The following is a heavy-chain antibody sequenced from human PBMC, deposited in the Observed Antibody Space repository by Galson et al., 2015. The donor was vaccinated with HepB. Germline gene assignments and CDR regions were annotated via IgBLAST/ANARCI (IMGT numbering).Heavy chain of an antibody. D-gene: IGHD2-2*01. CDR3: ARDSIVVVPAELFDP. Sequence: SVKVSCKASGYTFTGYYMHWVRQAPGQGLEWMGWINPNSGGTNYAQKFQGRVTMTRDTSISTAYMELSRLRSDDTAVYYCARDSIVVVPAELFDPWGQGTLVTVSS. CDR1: GYTFTGYY. CDR2: INPNSGGT. V-gene: IGHV1-2*02. J-gene: IGHJ5*02.